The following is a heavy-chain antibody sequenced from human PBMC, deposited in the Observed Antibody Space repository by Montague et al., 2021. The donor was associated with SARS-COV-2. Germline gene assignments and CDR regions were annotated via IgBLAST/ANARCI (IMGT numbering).Heavy chain of an antibody. CDR2: INHSGST. J-gene: IGHJ6*02. CDR3: ARSGGVYTESYYLVDYYYGMDV. Sequence: SETLSLTCTVSGGSFSGYYWSWIRQPPGQGLEWMGEINHSGSTNYNPSLTRRVTISVERSTNHFTLTLSSVTAADTAVYYCARSGGVYTESYYLVDYYYGMDVWGQGTTVTVSS. D-gene: IGHD1-26*01. CDR1: GGSFSGYY. V-gene: IGHV4-34*01.